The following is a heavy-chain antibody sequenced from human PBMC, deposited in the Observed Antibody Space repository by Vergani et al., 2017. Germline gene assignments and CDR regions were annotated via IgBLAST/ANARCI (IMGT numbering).Heavy chain of an antibody. CDR2: ISWNSGRI. J-gene: IGHJ5*01. D-gene: IGHD3-9*01. CDR1: GFTFDDYA. CDR3: ARARCIETCYMSNWLDS. Sequence: EVQLVESGGGLVKPGGSLRLSCAASGFTFDDYAMQWVRQAPGKGLEWVSGISWNSGRIGYADSVKGRFTISRDNAKNSLYLQMNSLRAEDTGVYYCARARCIETCYMSNWLDSWGQGTLVTVSS. V-gene: IGHV3-9*01.